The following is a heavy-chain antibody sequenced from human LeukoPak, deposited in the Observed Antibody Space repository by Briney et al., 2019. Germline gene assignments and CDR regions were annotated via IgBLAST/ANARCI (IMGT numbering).Heavy chain of an antibody. CDR1: GFTFSSYS. V-gene: IGHV3-48*02. CDR3: ARAAYSSSPDY. CDR2: INPSSSAI. Sequence: GGSLRLSCAASGFTFSSYSMNRVRQAPGKGLEWVSYINPSSSAIYYADSVKGRFTISRDNAKNSLYLQMSSLRDEDTAVYYCARAAYSSSPDYWGQATMVT. D-gene: IGHD6-13*01. J-gene: IGHJ4*02.